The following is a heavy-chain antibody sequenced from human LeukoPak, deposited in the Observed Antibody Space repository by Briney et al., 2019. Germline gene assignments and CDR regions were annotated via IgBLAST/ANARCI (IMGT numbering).Heavy chain of an antibody. D-gene: IGHD3-10*01. CDR1: GDSVSSNSAA. CDR2: TYYRSKWYN. CDR3: ARGLQWGIWFGSYYFDY. Sequence: SQTLSLTCAISGDSVSSNSAAWNWIRQSPSRGLEWLGRTYYRSKWYNDYAVSVKSRITINPDTSKNQFSLQLNSVTPEDTAVYYCARGLQWGIWFGSYYFDYWGQGTLVTVSS. V-gene: IGHV6-1*01. J-gene: IGHJ4*02.